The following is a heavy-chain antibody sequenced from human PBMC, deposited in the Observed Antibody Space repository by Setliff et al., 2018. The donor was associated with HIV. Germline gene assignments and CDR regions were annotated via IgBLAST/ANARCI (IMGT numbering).Heavy chain of an antibody. D-gene: IGHD2-15*01. CDR3: GKADCSAGSCPDY. Sequence: PSETLSLTCTVSGGSISTYYWSWIRQPPGKGLEWIGSIYTSGSTSYNPSLKSRLTISLDTSRNQFSLKLTSVTDADTAVYFCGKADCSAGSCPDYWGRGTLVTV. CDR1: GGSISTYY. CDR2: IYTSGST. J-gene: IGHJ4*02. V-gene: IGHV4-4*08.